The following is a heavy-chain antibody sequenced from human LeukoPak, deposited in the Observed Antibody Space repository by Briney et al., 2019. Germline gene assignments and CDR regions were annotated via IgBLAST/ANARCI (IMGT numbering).Heavy chain of an antibody. V-gene: IGHV1-2*02. CDR1: GYTFTGYY. Sequence: ASVKVSCKASGYTFTGYYLHWVRQAPGQGLKWMGWINPNRGGTNYAQKFQGRVTMTRDTSISTAYMELSRLRSDDTAVYYCARGDGGNSYYYYYYMDVWGKGTTVTISS. J-gene: IGHJ6*03. D-gene: IGHD4-23*01. CDR3: ARGDGGNSYYYYYYMDV. CDR2: INPNRGGT.